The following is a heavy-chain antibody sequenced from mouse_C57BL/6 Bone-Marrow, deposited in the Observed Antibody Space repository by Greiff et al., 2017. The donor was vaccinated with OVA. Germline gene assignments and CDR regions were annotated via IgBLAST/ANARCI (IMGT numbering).Heavy chain of an antibody. J-gene: IGHJ3*01. V-gene: IGHV5-15*01. CDR3: ARWILGYDYDGAFAY. Sequence: EVKLVESGGGLVQPGGSLKLSCAASGFTFSDYGMAWVRQAPRKGPEWVAFISNLAYSIYYADTVTGRFTISRENAKNTLYLEMISLRSEDTAMYYCARWILGYDYDGAFAYWGQGTLVTVSA. D-gene: IGHD2-4*01. CDR2: ISNLAYSI. CDR1: GFTFSDYG.